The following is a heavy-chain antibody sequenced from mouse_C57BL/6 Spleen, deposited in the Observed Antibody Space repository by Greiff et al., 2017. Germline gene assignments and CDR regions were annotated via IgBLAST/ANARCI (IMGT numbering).Heavy chain of an antibody. CDR3: TRWESYYGYDGH. CDR2: LDPENGGT. J-gene: IGHJ2*01. Sequence: QVQLQQSGAELVRPGASVTLSCTASGYTFTDYEMHWVKQTPVHGLEWIGALDPENGGTAYNQKFKGKAILTADKSSSTAYMGLRSLTSEDSAVYYCTRWESYYGYDGHWGQGTTLTVSS. D-gene: IGHD2-2*01. CDR1: GYTFTDYE. V-gene: IGHV1-15*01.